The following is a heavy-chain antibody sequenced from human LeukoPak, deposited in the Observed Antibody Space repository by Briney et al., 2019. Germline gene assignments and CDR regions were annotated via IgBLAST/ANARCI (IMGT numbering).Heavy chain of an antibody. CDR1: GFTVGSNY. CDR2: ISSGGST. J-gene: IGHJ4*02. V-gene: IGHV3-66*02. CDR3: AGNNYASGTFLVY. D-gene: IGHD3-10*01. Sequence: PGGSLRLSCAASGFTVGSNYMTPDRQERGKGFEWVSTISSGGSTDYADSVNGRFTISRDSSKNTVYLQMNSLRSDDTAVYYCAGNNYASGTFLVYWGQGTLVTVSS.